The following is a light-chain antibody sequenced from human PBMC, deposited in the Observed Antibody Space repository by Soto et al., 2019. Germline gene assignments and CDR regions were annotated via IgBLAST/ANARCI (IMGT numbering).Light chain of an antibody. CDR2: EVS. CDR3: CSYACNPPSVV. J-gene: IGLJ2*01. CDR1: SSDVGSYNL. V-gene: IGLV2-23*02. Sequence: QSALTQPASVSGSPGQSITISCTGTSSDVGSYNLVSWYQQHPCKVPKLMIYEVSKRPSGVSNRFSGSKSGNTASLTNSGLQAEDEADYYCCSYACNPPSVVFCGGTDVTVL.